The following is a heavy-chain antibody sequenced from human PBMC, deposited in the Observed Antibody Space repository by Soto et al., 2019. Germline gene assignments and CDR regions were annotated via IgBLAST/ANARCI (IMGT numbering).Heavy chain of an antibody. CDR2: IKSKTDGGTT. CDR3: TTVRQWLLRYFNGAFDI. Sequence: EVQLVESGGGLVKPGGSLRLSCAASGFTFSNAWMSWVRQAPGKGLEWVGRIKSKTDGGTTDYAAPVKGRFTISRDDSKNTLYLQMNSLKTEDTAVYYCTTVRQWLLRYFNGAFDIWGQGTMVTVSS. CDR1: GFTFSNAW. V-gene: IGHV3-15*01. D-gene: IGHD3-9*01. J-gene: IGHJ3*02.